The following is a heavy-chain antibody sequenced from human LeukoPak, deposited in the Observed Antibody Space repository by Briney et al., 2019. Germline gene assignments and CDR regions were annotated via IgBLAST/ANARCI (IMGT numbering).Heavy chain of an antibody. V-gene: IGHV1-8*01. CDR3: ARGVGAPHAFDI. D-gene: IGHD1-26*01. Sequence: ASVKVSCKASGYTFTSYDINWVGQATGRGLEWMGWMNPNSGNTGYAQKFQGRVTMTRNTSISTAYMELSSLRSEDTAVYYCARGVGAPHAFDIWGQGTMVIVSS. CDR1: GYTFTSYD. J-gene: IGHJ3*02. CDR2: MNPNSGNT.